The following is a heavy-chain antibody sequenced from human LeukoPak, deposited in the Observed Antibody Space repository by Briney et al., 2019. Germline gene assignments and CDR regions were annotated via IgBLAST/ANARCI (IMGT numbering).Heavy chain of an antibody. Sequence: ASVTVSCKASGYTFTGYDLHCVRQAPGQGLEWMGWIYPYSGDTNYAQNFQGRVTMTRDTSISTAYMELSSLKSDDTAVYYCARDRNSGSSLDIWGQGKMLTVSS. CDR2: IYPYSGDT. CDR1: GYTFTGYD. J-gene: IGHJ3*02. D-gene: IGHD6-6*01. CDR3: ARDRNSGSSLDI. V-gene: IGHV1-2*02.